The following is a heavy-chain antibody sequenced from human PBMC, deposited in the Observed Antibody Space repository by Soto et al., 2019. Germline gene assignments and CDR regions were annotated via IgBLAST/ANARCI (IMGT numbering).Heavy chain of an antibody. CDR2: IDYSGNT. Sequence: QLQLQESGPGLVKPSETLSLSCTVSGGSISSKSFYWGWIRQPPGKGLEWIGSIDYSGNTYYNAYPEIRGTLSVDTYKNQLSLRLTSVTAADTGVYYCARRNRMAPAGKFYYYGMDVWGQGTTVIVSS. V-gene: IGHV4-39*01. CDR3: ARRNRMAPAGKFYYYGMDV. CDR1: GGSISSKSFY. J-gene: IGHJ6*02. D-gene: IGHD6-13*01.